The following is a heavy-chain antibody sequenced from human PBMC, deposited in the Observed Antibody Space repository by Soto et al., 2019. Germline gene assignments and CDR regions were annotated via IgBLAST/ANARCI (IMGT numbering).Heavy chain of an antibody. CDR1: GFRFSDYF. Sequence: ASVKVSCKASGFRFSDYFMHLVRQAPGQGLEWMGMINPSGVSRNYAQKFQGRVTITRDTSTSTVYMDLSSLRCDDTAVDYCAEDSGEIFGPAAGSWWFDPWGQGTPVTVSS. CDR3: AEDSGEIFGPAAGSWWFDP. CDR2: INPSGVSR. V-gene: IGHV1-46*01. D-gene: IGHD6-19*01. J-gene: IGHJ5*02.